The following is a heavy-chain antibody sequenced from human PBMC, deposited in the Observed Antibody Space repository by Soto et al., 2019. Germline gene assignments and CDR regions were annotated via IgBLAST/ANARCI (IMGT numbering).Heavy chain of an antibody. CDR1: GYTFTIYY. CDR2: INPSGGST. Sequence: ASVKVSCKASGYTFTIYYMHCVLQSALQWLDGMGIINPSGGSTSYAQKFQGRVTMTRDTSTSTVYMELGSLRSEDTAVYYCARAGDIVVVPAARGHTWFDPWGQGTLVTVSS. J-gene: IGHJ5*02. CDR3: ARAGDIVVVPAARGHTWFDP. V-gene: IGHV1-46*01. D-gene: IGHD2-2*01.